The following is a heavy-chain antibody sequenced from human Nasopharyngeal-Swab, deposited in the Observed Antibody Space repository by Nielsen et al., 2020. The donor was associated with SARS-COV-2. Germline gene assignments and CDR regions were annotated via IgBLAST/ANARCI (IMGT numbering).Heavy chain of an antibody. V-gene: IGHV1-69*13. CDR1: GGTFSSYA. J-gene: IGHJ6*03. Sequence: SVKVSCKASGGTFSSYAISWVRQAPGQGLEWMGGIIPIFGTANYAQKFQGRVMITADESTSTAYMELSSLRSEDTAVYYCARDSGSYSRYYYYYMDVWGKGTTVTVSS. D-gene: IGHD1-26*01. CDR3: ARDSGSYSRYYYYYMDV. CDR2: IIPIFGTA.